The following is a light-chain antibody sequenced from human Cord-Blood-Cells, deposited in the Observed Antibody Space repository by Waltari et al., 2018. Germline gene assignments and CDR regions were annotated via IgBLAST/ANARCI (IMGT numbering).Light chain of an antibody. CDR1: QSVSRSY. CDR3: QQYGSSLRT. CDR2: GAS. J-gene: IGKJ1*01. V-gene: IGKV3-20*01. Sequence: EIVLTQSPGTLSLSPGERANLSCRASQSVSRSYLAWYQQKPGQAPRLLIYGASSRATGIPDRFSGSGSGTDFTLTISRLEPEDFAVYYCQQYGSSLRTFGQGTKVEIK.